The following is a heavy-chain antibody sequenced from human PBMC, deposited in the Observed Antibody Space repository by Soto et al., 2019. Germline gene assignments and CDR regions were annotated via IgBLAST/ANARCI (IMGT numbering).Heavy chain of an antibody. Sequence: QVQLVQSGAEVKTPGASVKVSCKASGYTFTSYGISWVRQAPGQGLEWMGWISAYNGNTNYAQKPQGRVTRTTDTPTSTGYMELGSLRSDDTAVYYCARAGVLPAAIHWAGLGYWGRGTLVTVSS. V-gene: IGHV1-18*01. CDR2: ISAYNGNT. D-gene: IGHD2-2*01. CDR3: ARAGVLPAAIHWAGLGY. J-gene: IGHJ4*02. CDR1: GYTFTSYG.